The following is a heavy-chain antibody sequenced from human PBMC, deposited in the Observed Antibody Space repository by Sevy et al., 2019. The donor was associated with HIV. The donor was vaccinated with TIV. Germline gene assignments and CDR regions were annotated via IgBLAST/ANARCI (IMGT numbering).Heavy chain of an antibody. CDR1: GFSLKNHS. J-gene: IGHJ5*02. Sequence: GESLKISCAASGFSLKNHSMNWVRQAPGKGLEWVSYISSSSRSTYYADSVRGRFTISRDNAKNLLYLQMNSLRDEDTAVYYCARDAIISATGTDLWGHGTLVTVSS. V-gene: IGHV3-48*02. CDR3: ARDAIISATGTDL. CDR2: ISSSSRST. D-gene: IGHD6-13*01.